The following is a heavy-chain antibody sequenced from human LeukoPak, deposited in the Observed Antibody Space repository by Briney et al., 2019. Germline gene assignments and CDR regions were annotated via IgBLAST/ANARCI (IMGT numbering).Heavy chain of an antibody. D-gene: IGHD3-10*01. J-gene: IGHJ6*02. CDR2: IYYSGST. Sequence: SETLSLTCTVSGGSISSGGYYWSWIRQHPGKGLEWIVYIYYSGSTYYNPSLKSRVTISVDTSKNQFSLKLSSVTAADTAVYYCARDRGKYYYGSGMGPDSYGMDVWGQGTTVTVSS. CDR3: ARDRGKYYYGSGMGPDSYGMDV. CDR1: GGSISSGGYY. V-gene: IGHV4-31*03.